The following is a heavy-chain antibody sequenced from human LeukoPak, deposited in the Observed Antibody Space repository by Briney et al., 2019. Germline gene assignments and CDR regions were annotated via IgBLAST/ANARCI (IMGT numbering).Heavy chain of an antibody. Sequence: GASVKVSCKAPGYTFTSYDINWVRQATGQGLEWMGWMNPNSGNTGYAQKFQGRVTMTRNTSISTAYMELSSLRSEDTAVYYCARVPQKLLWFGELLLRRNWFDPWGQGTLVTVSS. J-gene: IGHJ5*02. V-gene: IGHV1-8*01. D-gene: IGHD3-10*01. CDR3: ARVPQKLLWFGELLLRRNWFDP. CDR2: MNPNSGNT. CDR1: GYTFTSYD.